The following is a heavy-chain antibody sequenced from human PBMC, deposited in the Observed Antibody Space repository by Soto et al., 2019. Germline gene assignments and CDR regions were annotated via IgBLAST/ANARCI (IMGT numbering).Heavy chain of an antibody. D-gene: IGHD3-3*01. CDR3: ARDLDYDFWSGYYRATYGMDV. J-gene: IGHJ6*02. CDR2: MNPNSGNT. V-gene: IGHV1-8*01. Sequence: ASVKVSCKASGYTFTSYDINWVRQATGQGLEWMGWMNPNSGNTGYSQKFQGRVTITRDTSASTAYMELSSLRSEDTAVYYCARDLDYDFWSGYYRATYGMDVWGQGTTVTAP. CDR1: GYTFTSYD.